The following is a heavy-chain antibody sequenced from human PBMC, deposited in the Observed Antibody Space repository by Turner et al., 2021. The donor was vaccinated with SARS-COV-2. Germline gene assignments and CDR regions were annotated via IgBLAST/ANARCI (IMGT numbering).Heavy chain of an antibody. CDR3: VSGYTRPLGSFYFDY. CDR1: GRTFRTCA. D-gene: IGHD5-12*01. CDR2: ISGSGTRK. J-gene: IGHJ4*02. Sequence: EAQLLQSGGGTVQPGGSMRLSCFSAGRTFRTCAMTWGRQAAGEGVGCVSAISGSGTRKYYADSVQGRLSISRDNSKNTLYVQMNSLRAEDTAVYYCVSGYTRPLGSFYFDYWGQGTLVTVSS. V-gene: IGHV3-23*05.